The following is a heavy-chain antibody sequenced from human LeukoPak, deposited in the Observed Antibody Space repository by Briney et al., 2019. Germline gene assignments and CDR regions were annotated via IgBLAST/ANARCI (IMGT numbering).Heavy chain of an antibody. J-gene: IGHJ5*02. Sequence: ASVKVSCKASGYTFTGYYMHWVRQAPGQGLEWMGWINPNSGGTNYAQKFQGRVTVTRDTSISTAYMELSRLRSDDTAVYYCARDRTSVAGENWFDPWGQGTLVTVSS. D-gene: IGHD6-19*01. V-gene: IGHV1-2*02. CDR1: GYTFTGYY. CDR2: INPNSGGT. CDR3: ARDRTSVAGENWFDP.